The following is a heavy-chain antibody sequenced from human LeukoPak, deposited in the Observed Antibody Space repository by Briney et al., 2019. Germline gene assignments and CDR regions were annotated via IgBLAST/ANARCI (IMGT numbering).Heavy chain of an antibody. V-gene: IGHV3-21*01. CDR3: ARDTDNWNDVVVDY. Sequence: GGSLRRYCAASGFTFSSYSMNWLRQAPGKGLEWVSSISSSSSYIYYADSVKGRFTISRDNAKNSLYLQMNSLRAEDTAVYYCARDTDNWNDVVVDYWGQGTLVTVSS. CDR1: GFTFSSYS. J-gene: IGHJ4*02. CDR2: ISSSSSYI. D-gene: IGHD1-1*01.